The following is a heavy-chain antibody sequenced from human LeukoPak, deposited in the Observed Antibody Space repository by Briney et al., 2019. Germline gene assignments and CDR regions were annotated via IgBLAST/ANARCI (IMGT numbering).Heavy chain of an antibody. CDR2: IYYSGNT. J-gene: IGHJ6*03. CDR1: DGSISSNSYY. D-gene: IGHD1-26*01. CDR3: ARDPYSGSYGNYYYYFMDV. Sequence: PSETLSLTCTVSDGSISSNSYYWGWIRQPPGKGLEWIANIYYSGNTYYNPSLKSRVTISVDTSKNQFSLKLRSVTAADTAVYYCARDPYSGSYGNYYYYFMDVWGKGTTVTISS. V-gene: IGHV4-39*07.